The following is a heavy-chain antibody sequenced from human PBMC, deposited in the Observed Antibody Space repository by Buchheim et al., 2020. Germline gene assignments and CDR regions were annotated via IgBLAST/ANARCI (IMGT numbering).Heavy chain of an antibody. D-gene: IGHD3-22*01. V-gene: IGHV3-15*01. CDR1: GFTFSNAW. CDR2: IKRKTDGGTT. CDR3: TTDPFPTMII. Sequence: EVQLVESGGGLVKPGGSLRLSCAASGFTFSNAWMSWVRQATGKGLEWVGRIKRKTDGGTTDYAAPVKGRFTISRADSKNTLYLQMNSLKTEDTAVYYCTTDPFPTMIIWGQGTL. J-gene: IGHJ4*02.